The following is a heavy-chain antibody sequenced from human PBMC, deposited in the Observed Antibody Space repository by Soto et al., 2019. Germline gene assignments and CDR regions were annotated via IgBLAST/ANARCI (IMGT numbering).Heavy chain of an antibody. CDR3: ASGSEDIVATTSYYGMDV. Sequence: GASVKVSCKASGGTFSSYTISWVRQAPGQGLEWMGRIIPILGIANYAQKFQGRVTITTDKSTSTAYMELSSLRSEDTAVYYCASGSEDIVATTSYYGMDVWGQGTTVTVSS. CDR1: GGTFSSYT. D-gene: IGHD5-12*01. CDR2: IIPILGIA. J-gene: IGHJ6*02. V-gene: IGHV1-69*02.